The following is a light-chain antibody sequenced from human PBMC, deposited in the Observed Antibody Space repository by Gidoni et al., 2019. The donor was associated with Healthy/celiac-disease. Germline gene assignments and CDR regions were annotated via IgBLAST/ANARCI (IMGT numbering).Light chain of an antibody. J-gene: IGKJ1*01. CDR3: QQYGSSRT. CDR1: QSVSSSY. Sequence: IVLTQSPGTLSLSPGERATLSCRASQSVSSSYLAWYQQKPGQAPRLLIYGASSRATGIPDRFSGSGSVTDFTLTISRLDPEDFAVYYCQQYGSSRTFGQGTKVEIK. CDR2: GAS. V-gene: IGKV3-20*01.